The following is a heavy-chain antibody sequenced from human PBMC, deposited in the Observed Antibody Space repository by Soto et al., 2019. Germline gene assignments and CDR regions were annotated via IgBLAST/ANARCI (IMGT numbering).Heavy chain of an antibody. Sequence: GGSLRLSCAASGFTFKNYALTWVRQAPGKGLEWVSAIDYAGVSTYYADSVRGRFTISRDSSRNTLFLQMNSLRVEDTALYYCAKSLGYCGGGPCYTYFYYMDVWGKGTTVTVSS. V-gene: IGHV3-23*01. D-gene: IGHD2-15*01. CDR3: AKSLGYCGGGPCYTYFYYMDV. CDR2: IDYAGVST. J-gene: IGHJ6*03. CDR1: GFTFKNYA.